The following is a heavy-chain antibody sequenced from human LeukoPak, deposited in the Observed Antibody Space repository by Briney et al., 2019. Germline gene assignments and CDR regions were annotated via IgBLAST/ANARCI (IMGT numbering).Heavy chain of an antibody. V-gene: IGHV1-24*01. CDR3: ATARITMIVVPLDY. J-gene: IGHJ4*02. D-gene: IGHD3-22*01. CDR1: GYTLTELS. CDR2: FDPEDGET. Sequence: ASVKVSCKVSGYTLTELSMHWVRQAPGKGLEWMAGFDPEDGETIYAQKFQGRVTMTEDTSTDTAYMELSSLRSEDTAVYYCATARITMIVVPLDYWGQGSLVTVSS.